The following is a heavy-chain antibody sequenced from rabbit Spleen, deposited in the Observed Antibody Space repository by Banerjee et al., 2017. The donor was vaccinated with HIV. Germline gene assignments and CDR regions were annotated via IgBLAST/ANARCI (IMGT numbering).Heavy chain of an antibody. V-gene: IGHV1S45*01. CDR2: INAATAKP. CDR3: ARDLVGVIGWNFYL. CDR1: GFDFSSYG. D-gene: IGHD1-1*01. J-gene: IGHJ4*01. Sequence: QEQLMESGGGLVQPGGSLKLSCKASGFDFSSYGVSWVRQAPGKGLEWIACINAATAKPVYATWAKGRFTISRTSSTTVTLRMTSLTAADTATYFCARDLVGVIGWNFYLWGPGTLVTVS.